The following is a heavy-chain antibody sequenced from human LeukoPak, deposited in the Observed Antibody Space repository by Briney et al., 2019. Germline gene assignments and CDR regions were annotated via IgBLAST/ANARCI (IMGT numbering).Heavy chain of an antibody. Sequence: PSETLSLTCTVSGGSISNYYWSWIRQPAGKGLEWIGPFYTSGTTNYNPSLKSRVTMSVDMFTNQFSLKLSSVTAADTAVYYCATETGYKFDYWGQGTLVTVSS. J-gene: IGHJ4*02. CDR2: FYTSGTT. V-gene: IGHV4-4*07. CDR3: ATETGYKFDY. D-gene: IGHD1-14*01. CDR1: GGSISNYY.